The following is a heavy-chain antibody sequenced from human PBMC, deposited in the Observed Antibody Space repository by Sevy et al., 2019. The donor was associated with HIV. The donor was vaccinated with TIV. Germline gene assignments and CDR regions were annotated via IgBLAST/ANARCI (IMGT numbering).Heavy chain of an antibody. CDR2: FDPEDGET. Sequence: ASVKVSCKVSGYTLTELSMHWVRQAPGKGLEWMGGFDPEDGETIYAQKFQGRVTMTEDTSTDTAYMELSSPRSEDTAVYYCATSIDIIKIEYFQHWGQGTLVTVSS. D-gene: IGHD3-16*02. V-gene: IGHV1-24*01. CDR1: GYTLTELS. J-gene: IGHJ1*01. CDR3: ATSIDIIKIEYFQH.